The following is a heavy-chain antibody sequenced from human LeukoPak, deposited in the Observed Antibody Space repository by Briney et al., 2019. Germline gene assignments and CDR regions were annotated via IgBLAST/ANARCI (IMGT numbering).Heavy chain of an antibody. CDR3: ARASYDFWSGYSSGFWFDP. CDR1: GGSFSGYY. CDR2: INHSGST. J-gene: IGHJ5*02. D-gene: IGHD3-3*01. Sequence: SETLSLTCAVYGGSFSGYYWSWIRQPPGKGLESIGEINHSGSTNYNPSLKSRVTISVDTSKNQFSLKLSSVTAADTAVYYCARASYDFWSGYSSGFWFDPWGQGTLVTVSS. V-gene: IGHV4-34*01.